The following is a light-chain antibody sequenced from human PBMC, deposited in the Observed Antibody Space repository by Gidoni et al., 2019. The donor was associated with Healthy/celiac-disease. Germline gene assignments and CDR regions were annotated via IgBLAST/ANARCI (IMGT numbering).Light chain of an antibody. V-gene: IGKV2-28*01. J-gene: IGKJ4*01. CDR2: LGS. Sequence: DIVMTKSPLSLPVTPGEPASISCRSSQSILHSNGYNYLDWYLQKPGQSPQLLIYLGSNRASGVPDRFSGSGSGTDCTLKSSRVEAEDVGVYYCMQALQTPPTFGGGTKVEIK. CDR3: MQALQTPPT. CDR1: QSILHSNGYNY.